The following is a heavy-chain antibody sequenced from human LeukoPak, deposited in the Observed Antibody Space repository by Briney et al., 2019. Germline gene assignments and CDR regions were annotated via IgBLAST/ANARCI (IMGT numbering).Heavy chain of an antibody. D-gene: IGHD6-19*01. CDR2: ISPSGGST. CDR3: AKEPTSRGSGRGYFDL. CDR1: GFSFDTYA. J-gene: IGHJ2*01. Sequence: PGGSLRLSCAASGFSFDTYAMSWVRQAPGKGLEWVSAISPSGGSTYYPDSVKGRFTISRDNSKNTLYLQVNSLRAEDTAVYFCAKEPTSRGSGRGYFDLWGRGTLVTVPS. V-gene: IGHV3-23*01.